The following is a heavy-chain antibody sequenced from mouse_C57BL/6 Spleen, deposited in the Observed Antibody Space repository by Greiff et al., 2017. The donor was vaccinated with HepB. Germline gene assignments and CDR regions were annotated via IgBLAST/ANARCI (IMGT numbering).Heavy chain of an antibody. CDR2: IHPNSGST. D-gene: IGHD2-3*01. CDR1: GYTFTSYW. J-gene: IGHJ3*01. V-gene: IGHV1-64*01. Sequence: VQLQQPGAELVKPGASVKLSCKASGYTFTSYWMHWVKQRPGQGLEWIGMIHPNSGSTNYNEKFKSKATLTVDKSSSTAYMQLSSLTSEDSAVYYCARPSYDGYYDWFAYWGQGTLVTVSA. CDR3: ARPSYDGYYDWFAY.